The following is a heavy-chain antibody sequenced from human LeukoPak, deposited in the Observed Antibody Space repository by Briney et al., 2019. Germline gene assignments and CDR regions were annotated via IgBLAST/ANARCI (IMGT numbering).Heavy chain of an antibody. Sequence: GRSLRPSCAASGFTFSSYGMHWVRQAPGKGLEWVAVISYDGSNKYYADSVKGRFTISRDNSKNTLYLQMNSLRAEDAAVYYCARDKNGDYRDWGQGTLVTVSS. J-gene: IGHJ4*02. CDR2: ISYDGSNK. CDR1: GFTFSSYG. D-gene: IGHD4-17*01. V-gene: IGHV3-30*03. CDR3: ARDKNGDYRD.